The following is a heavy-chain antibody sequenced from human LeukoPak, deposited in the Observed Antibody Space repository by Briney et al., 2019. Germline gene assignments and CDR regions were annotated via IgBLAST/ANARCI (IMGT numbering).Heavy chain of an antibody. Sequence: SETLSLTCTVSGGSISSYYWSWIRQPPGKGLEWIGYIYYSGSTNYNPSLKSRVTISVDTSKHQFSLKLSSVTAADTAVYYCARRDGCSSTSCYSFLYWGEATLVTVPS. J-gene: IGHJ4*02. CDR2: IYYSGST. CDR3: ARRDGCSSTSCYSFLY. CDR1: GGSISSYY. V-gene: IGHV4-59*01. D-gene: IGHD2-2*01.